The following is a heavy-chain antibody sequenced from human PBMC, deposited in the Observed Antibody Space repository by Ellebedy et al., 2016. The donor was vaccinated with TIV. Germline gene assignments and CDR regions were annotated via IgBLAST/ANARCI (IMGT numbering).Heavy chain of an antibody. J-gene: IGHJ5*02. Sequence: GESLKISCAASGFNFRSYWMTWVRQAPGKGLEWVAKIRQEGDEIYYVESVKGRFTISRDNAKNSLFLQMNSLRVEDTAVYYRARRASDGDYAVQVNPWFDPWGQGTLVTVSS. V-gene: IGHV3-7*01. CDR3: ARRASDGDYAVQVNPWFDP. D-gene: IGHD4-17*01. CDR2: IRQEGDEI. CDR1: GFNFRSYW.